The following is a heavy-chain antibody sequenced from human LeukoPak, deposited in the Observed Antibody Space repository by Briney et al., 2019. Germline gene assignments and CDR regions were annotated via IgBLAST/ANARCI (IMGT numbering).Heavy chain of an antibody. CDR2: IYYSGST. J-gene: IGHJ4*02. V-gene: IGHV4-39*01. D-gene: IGHD4-17*01. CDR1: GGSISSSSYY. CDR3: ARRGYYGDYEVFDY. Sequence: PSETLSLTCTVSGGSISSSSYYWGWIRQPPGKGLEWIGSIYYSGSTYYNPSLKSRVTISVDTSKNQFSLKLSSVTAADTAVYYCARRGYYGDYEVFDYWGQGTLVTVSS.